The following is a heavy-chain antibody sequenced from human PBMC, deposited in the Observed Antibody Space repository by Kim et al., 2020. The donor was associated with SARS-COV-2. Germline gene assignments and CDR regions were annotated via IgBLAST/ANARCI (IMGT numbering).Heavy chain of an antibody. Sequence: SVKVSCKASGGTFSSYAISWVRQAPGQGLEWMGGIIPIFGTANYAQKFQGRVTITADESTSTAYMELSSLRSEDTAVYYCARAYWGSSSWNARNKLVGVYYYDGMDVWGQGTTVTVSS. V-gene: IGHV1-69*13. CDR2: IIPIFGTA. CDR1: GGTFSSYA. CDR3: ARAYWGSSSWNARNKLVGVYYYDGMDV. D-gene: IGHD6-13*01. J-gene: IGHJ6*02.